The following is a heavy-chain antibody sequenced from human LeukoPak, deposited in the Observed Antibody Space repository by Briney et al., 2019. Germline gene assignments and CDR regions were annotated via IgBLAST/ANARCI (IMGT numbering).Heavy chain of an antibody. V-gene: IGHV1-2*02. CDR1: GYTFTGYY. D-gene: IGHD5-12*01. Sequence: ASVKVSCKASGYTFTGYYMHWVRQAPGQGLEWMGWINPNSGGTNYQGRVTMTRDTSISTAYMELSRLRSDDTAVYYCARSSGYDSDYFDYWGQGTLVTASS. CDR2: INPNSGGT. J-gene: IGHJ4*02. CDR3: ARSSGYDSDYFDY.